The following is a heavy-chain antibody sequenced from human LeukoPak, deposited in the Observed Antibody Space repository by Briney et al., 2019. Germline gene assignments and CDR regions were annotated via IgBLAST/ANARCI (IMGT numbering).Heavy chain of an antibody. CDR3: ARVVGGVPDY. CDR1: GFTFSSYW. CDR2: INSDGSST. D-gene: IGHD3-16*01. V-gene: IGHV3-74*01. J-gene: IGHJ4*02. Sequence: GGSLRLSCAASGFTFSSYWMHSVRHAPGKGLVWVSRINSDGSSTSYADSVKRRFTISRDNAKNTLYLQMNSLRAEDTAVYYCARVVGGVPDYWGQGTLVTVSS.